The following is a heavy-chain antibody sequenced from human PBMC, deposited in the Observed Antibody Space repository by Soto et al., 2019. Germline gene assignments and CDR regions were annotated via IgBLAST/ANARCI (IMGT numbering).Heavy chain of an antibody. CDR3: TRVVRGTGTIVVDAFVI. V-gene: IGHV4-34*01. D-gene: IGHD1-1*01. CDR2: MSHSGGT. CDR1: GGFVTSGRYY. Sequence: QVQLQQWGAGLLKPSKTLSRTCAVYGGFVTSGRYYWLWIRQPPGKGLEWLGEMSHSGGTHFNPSLMSRVTIPVDTWKNQLTLKMGSLPAADTALYYCTRVVRGTGTIVVDAFVIWGPGTIVTVPS. J-gene: IGHJ3*02.